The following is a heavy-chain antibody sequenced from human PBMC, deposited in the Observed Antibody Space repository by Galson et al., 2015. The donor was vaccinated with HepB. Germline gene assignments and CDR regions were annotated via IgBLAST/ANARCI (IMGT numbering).Heavy chain of an antibody. J-gene: IGHJ4*02. CDR3: IKDFVPTTVNTEV. CDR1: GFTFSNYW. CDR2: INEDGSHT. Sequence: SLRLSCAASGFTFSNYWMPWFRQAPGKGLVWVSRINEDGSHTNYADSVKGRFTISRDNAKNTLYLQINSLRDEDTAVYYCIKDFVPTTVNTEVWGQGTLVTVSS. D-gene: IGHD4-17*01. V-gene: IGHV3-74*01.